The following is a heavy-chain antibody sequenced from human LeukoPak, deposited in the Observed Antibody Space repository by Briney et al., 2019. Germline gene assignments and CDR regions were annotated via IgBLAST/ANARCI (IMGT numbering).Heavy chain of an antibody. Sequence: PGGSLTLSCAASGFTFSDYAIHWVRQTPGKGLEWVAVISYDGNNQYYAASVRGRFTISRDNSKNTLYLQMNSLRAEDTAVYSCARDPNDCSGQYSYFDYWGQGTLVTVSS. V-gene: IGHV3-30*04. CDR2: ISYDGNNQ. CDR1: GFTFSDYA. D-gene: IGHD3-22*01. J-gene: IGHJ4*02. CDR3: ARDPNDCSGQYSYFDY.